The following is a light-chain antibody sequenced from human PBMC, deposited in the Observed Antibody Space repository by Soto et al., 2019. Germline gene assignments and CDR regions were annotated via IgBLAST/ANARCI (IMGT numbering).Light chain of an antibody. J-gene: IGLJ2*01. CDR2: EVS. CDR1: SSDIGGYNY. V-gene: IGLV2-14*01. CDR3: SSYTSISPVV. Sequence: QSVLTQPAAVSGSPGQSITISCTGGSSDIGGYNYVSWYQQHPGKAPKLMIYEVSNRPSGVSNRFSGSKSGNTASLTISGLQAEDEADYYCSSYTSISPVVFGGGTKVTVL.